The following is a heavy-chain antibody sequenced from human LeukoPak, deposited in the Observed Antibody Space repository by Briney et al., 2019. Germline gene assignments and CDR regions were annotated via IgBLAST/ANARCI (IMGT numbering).Heavy chain of an antibody. CDR2: IYYSGTT. V-gene: IGHV4-59*01. J-gene: IGHJ4*02. Sequence: SETLSLTCTVSGGSISNYYWSWIRQPPGKGLEWIGYIYYSGTTNYNPSLKSRVTISVDTSKNQFSLKLNSVTAADTAVYYCARGVYIAAAQYGYWGQGTLVTVSS. D-gene: IGHD6-13*01. CDR3: ARGVYIAAAQYGY. CDR1: GGSISNYY.